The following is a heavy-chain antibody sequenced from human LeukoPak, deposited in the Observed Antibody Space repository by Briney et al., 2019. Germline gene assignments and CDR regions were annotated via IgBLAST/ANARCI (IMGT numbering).Heavy chain of an antibody. CDR1: GFSFRSYE. J-gene: IGHJ3*02. CDR2: ISGSGSII. Sequence: GGSLRLSCAASGFSFRSYEMNWVRQAPGEGLEWFSQISGSGSIIYYADSVKGRFSISRDNAKNSLYLQMNSLRAEDTAVYYCAREGPYDGSDGDAFDIWGQGTMVTVSS. V-gene: IGHV3-48*03. CDR3: AREGPYDGSDGDAFDI. D-gene: IGHD3-22*01.